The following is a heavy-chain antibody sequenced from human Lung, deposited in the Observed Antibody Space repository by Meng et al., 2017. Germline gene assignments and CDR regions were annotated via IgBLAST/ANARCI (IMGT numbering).Heavy chain of an antibody. CDR1: GYNFPDYY. Sequence: QGQLGQSGAEVNKPGASVKVSCKPSGYNFPDYYIHWVRRAPGQGLEWMRRINPKSGDTHYAQKFQARVTMTGDTSISTAYMELSGLRSDDTAMYYCARDEDISAAGKLFGDYWGQGTLVTVSS. J-gene: IGHJ4*02. D-gene: IGHD6-25*01. V-gene: IGHV1-2*06. CDR3: ARDEDISAAGKLFGDY. CDR2: INPKSGDT.